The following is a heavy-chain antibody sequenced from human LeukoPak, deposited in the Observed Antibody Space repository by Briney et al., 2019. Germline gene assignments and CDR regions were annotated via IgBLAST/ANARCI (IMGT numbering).Heavy chain of an antibody. J-gene: IGHJ4*02. Sequence: GASVKVSCKASGYTFTSYYMHWVRQAPGQGLEWMGKINPSGGSTSYAQRFQGRVTMTRDTSTSTVYMELSSLRSEDTAVYYCATGWCSSTSCQGYFDYWGQGTLVTVSS. CDR2: INPSGGST. V-gene: IGHV1-46*01. CDR1: GYTFTSYY. D-gene: IGHD2-2*01. CDR3: ATGWCSSTSCQGYFDY.